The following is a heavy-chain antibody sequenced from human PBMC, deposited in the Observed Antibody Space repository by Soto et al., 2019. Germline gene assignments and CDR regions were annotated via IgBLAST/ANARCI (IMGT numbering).Heavy chain of an antibody. V-gene: IGHV4-39*02. D-gene: IGHD1-26*01. Sequence: QLQLQESGPGLVKPSGTLSLTCTVSGGSISSSRYYWGWIRQPPGKGLEWLGSMHYSGNSYYNPSLKSRVTISEDTSKNNYSLKLGSVTHADTAVYNCARPSIVGAMTYWFCDLWGLGTPVTVSS. CDR1: GGSISSSRYY. J-gene: IGHJ2*01. CDR2: MHYSGNS. CDR3: ARPSIVGAMTYWFCDL.